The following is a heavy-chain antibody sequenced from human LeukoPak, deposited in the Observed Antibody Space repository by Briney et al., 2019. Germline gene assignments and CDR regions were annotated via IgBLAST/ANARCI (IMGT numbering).Heavy chain of an antibody. Sequence: SETLSLTCAVYGGSFSGYYWSWIRQPPGKGLEWIGEINHSGSTNYNPSLKSRVTISVDTSKNQFSLKLSSVTAADTAVYYCARGSMVWLGDPTRMDVWGQGTTVTVSS. CDR3: ARGSMVWLGDPTRMDV. V-gene: IGHV4-34*01. J-gene: IGHJ6*02. D-gene: IGHD3-10*01. CDR1: GGSFSGYY. CDR2: INHSGST.